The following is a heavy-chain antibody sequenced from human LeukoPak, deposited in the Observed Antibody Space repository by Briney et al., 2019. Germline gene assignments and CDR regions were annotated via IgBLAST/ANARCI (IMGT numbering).Heavy chain of an antibody. CDR1: GFTFDDYA. CDR3: AKDRLAVAGPDY. CDR2: ISWNSGSI. V-gene: IGHV3-9*01. Sequence: GGSLRLSCAASGFTFDDYAMHWVRQAPGKGLEWVSGISWNSGSIGYADSVKGRFTISRDNSKNTLYLQMNSLRAEDTAVYYCAKDRLAVAGPDYWGQGTLVTISS. D-gene: IGHD6-19*01. J-gene: IGHJ4*02.